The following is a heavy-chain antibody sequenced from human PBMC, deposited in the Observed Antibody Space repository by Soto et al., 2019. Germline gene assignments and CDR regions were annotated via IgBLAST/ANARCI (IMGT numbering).Heavy chain of an antibody. Sequence: SETLSLTCTVSGGSISSSSYYWGWIRQPPGKGLEWIGSIYYSGSTYYNPSLKSRVTISVDTSKNQFSLKLSSVTAADTAVYYCARQRPYYDFWSGHILVGYFQHWGQGTLVTVSS. V-gene: IGHV4-39*01. D-gene: IGHD3-3*01. J-gene: IGHJ1*01. CDR3: ARQRPYYDFWSGHILVGYFQH. CDR2: IYYSGST. CDR1: GGSISSSSYY.